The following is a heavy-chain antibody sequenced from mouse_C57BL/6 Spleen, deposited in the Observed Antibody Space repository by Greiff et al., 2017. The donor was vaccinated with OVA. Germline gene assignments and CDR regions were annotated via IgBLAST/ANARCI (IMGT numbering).Heavy chain of an antibody. CDR3: ARASSYEGFAY. D-gene: IGHD1-1*01. CDR1: GFTFSDYY. J-gene: IGHJ3*01. CDR2: INYDGSST. Sequence: EVQLVESEGGLVQPGSSMKLSCTASGFTFSDYYMAWVRQVPEKGLEWVANINYDGSSTYYLDSLKSRFIISRDNAKNILYLQMSSLKSEDTATEYCARASSYEGFAYWGQGTLVTVSA. V-gene: IGHV5-16*01.